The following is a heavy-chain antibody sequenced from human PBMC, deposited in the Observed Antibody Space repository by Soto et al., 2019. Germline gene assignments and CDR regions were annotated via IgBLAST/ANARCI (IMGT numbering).Heavy chain of an antibody. D-gene: IGHD2-15*01. J-gene: IGHJ3*02. CDR2: INHSGST. CDR3: ARRMILVVVAAKSRSGAFDI. V-gene: IGHV4-34*01. Sequence: QVQLQQWGAGLLKPSETLSLTCAVYGGSFIGYYWSWIRQPPGNGREWVGEINHSGSTNYNPSLTSLVTISVDTSKHHVALMLSAVTAADTAGYYRARRMILVVVAAKSRSGAFDIWGQGTMVTVSS. CDR1: GGSFIGYY.